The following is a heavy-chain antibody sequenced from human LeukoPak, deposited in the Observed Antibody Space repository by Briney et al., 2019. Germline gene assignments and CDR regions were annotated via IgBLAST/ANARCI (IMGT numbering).Heavy chain of an antibody. V-gene: IGHV3-23*01. CDR2: SSGGASST. D-gene: IGHD2-2*01. CDR1: GFTFSYYA. Sequence: PGGSLRLSCAASGFTFSYYAMTWVRQTPGKGLEWVSVSSGGASSTHYADSVKGRFTISRDNSENTLYLQMNSLRAEDTAVYYCAKGLNKGYCSSTSCSEPNWFDPWGQGTLVTVSS. CDR3: AKGLNKGYCSSTSCSEPNWFDP. J-gene: IGHJ5*02.